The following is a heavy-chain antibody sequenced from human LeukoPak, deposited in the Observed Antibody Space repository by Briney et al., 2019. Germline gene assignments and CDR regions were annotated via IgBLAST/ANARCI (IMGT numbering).Heavy chain of an antibody. CDR3: ARDPYYDFWSGYYRVDY. V-gene: IGHV3-7*01. Sequence: GGSLRLSCAASGFTFSSYWMSWVRQAPGKGLEWVANIKQDGSEKYYVDSVKGRFTISRDNAKNSLYLQMNSLRAEDTAVYYCARDPYYDFWSGYYRVDYWGQGTLVTVSS. D-gene: IGHD3-3*01. J-gene: IGHJ4*02. CDR1: GFTFSSYW. CDR2: IKQDGSEK.